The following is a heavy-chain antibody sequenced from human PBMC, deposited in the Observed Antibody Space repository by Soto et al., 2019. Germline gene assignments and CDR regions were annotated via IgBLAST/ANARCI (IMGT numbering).Heavy chain of an antibody. D-gene: IGHD2-2*01. J-gene: IGHJ6*02. Sequence: SQTLSLTCALSRDSVASNSAACNWNRQSPSRGLEWQVRTLCRLKWDTDYAEYEKSRISINPDTSKNQVSLQLKSVTPEDTAVYYCTTGATSGRYVHYYSCFDVWGQGTTVTVSS. V-gene: IGHV6-1*01. CDR2: TLCRLKWDT. CDR1: RDSVASNSAA. CDR3: TTGATSGRYVHYYSCFDV.